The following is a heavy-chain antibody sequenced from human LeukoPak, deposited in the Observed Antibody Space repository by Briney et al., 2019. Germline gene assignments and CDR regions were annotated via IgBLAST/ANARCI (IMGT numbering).Heavy chain of an antibody. CDR3: ARALRVVPAATYRPPDY. D-gene: IGHD2-2*01. V-gene: IGHV4-34*01. CDR2: INHSGST. CDR1: GGSFGGYY. J-gene: IGHJ4*02. Sequence: SETLSLTCAVYGGSFGGYYWSWIRQPPGKGLEWIGEINHSGSTNYNPSLKSRVTISVDTSKNQFSLKLSSVTAADTAVYYCARALRVVPAATYRPPDYWGQGTLVTVSS.